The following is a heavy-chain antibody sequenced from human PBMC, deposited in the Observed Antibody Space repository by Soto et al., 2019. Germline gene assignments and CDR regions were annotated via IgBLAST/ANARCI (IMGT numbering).Heavy chain of an antibody. CDR3: ARAPPWAARPYYYYGMDV. V-gene: IGHV3-30-3*01. CDR1: GFTFSSYA. D-gene: IGHD6-6*01. J-gene: IGHJ6*02. CDR2: ISYDGSNK. Sequence: QVQLVESGGGVVQPGRSLRLSCAASGFTFSSYAMHWVRQAPGKGLEWVAVISYDGSNKYYADSVKGRFTISRDNSKNTXXLQMNSLRAEDTAVYYCARAPPWAARPYYYYGMDVWGQGTTVTVSS.